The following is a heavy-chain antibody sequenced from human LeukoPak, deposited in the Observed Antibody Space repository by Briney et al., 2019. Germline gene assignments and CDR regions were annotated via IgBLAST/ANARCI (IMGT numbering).Heavy chain of an antibody. CDR2: INHSGST. Sequence: SGTLSLTCAVYGGSFSGYYWSWIRQPPGKGLEWIGKINHSGSTNYNPSLKSRVTISVDTSKNQFSLKLSSVTAADTAVYYCARGHLVSNAFDIWGQGTMATVSS. V-gene: IGHV4-34*01. CDR1: GGSFSGYY. J-gene: IGHJ3*02. D-gene: IGHD5/OR15-5a*01. CDR3: ARGHLVSNAFDI.